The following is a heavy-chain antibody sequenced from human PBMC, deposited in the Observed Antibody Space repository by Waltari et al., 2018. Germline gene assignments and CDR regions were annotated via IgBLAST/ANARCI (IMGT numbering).Heavy chain of an antibody. CDR2: IVYRGSS. V-gene: IGHV4-39*01. Sequence: QVQLQESGPGLVKPSETLSLTCTVSGDSISRSSYYWGWIRQTPGKGLEWIGSIVYRGSSYYAPSLRSRVTISRDASKNQFSLKVTSVTAADTAVYYCARKYHSSGYYFLGWFDPWGQGTLVTVSS. CDR1: GDSISRSSYY. CDR3: ARKYHSSGYYFLGWFDP. D-gene: IGHD3-22*01. J-gene: IGHJ5*02.